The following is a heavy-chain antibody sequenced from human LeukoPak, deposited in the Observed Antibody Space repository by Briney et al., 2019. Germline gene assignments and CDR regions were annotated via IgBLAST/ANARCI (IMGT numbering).Heavy chain of an antibody. Sequence: PSQTLSLTCAVSGGSISSSSYYWGWIRPPPGKGREWVVSISYSGSTYYTPSRKKPLTISVHTTKNPFSLKLISLTAADTAMYFCAKHSNWNAVGDWFDRWGQGTLVTVSS. CDR1: GGSISSSSYY. V-gene: IGHV4-39*01. CDR3: AKHSNWNAVGDWFDR. J-gene: IGHJ5*02. D-gene: IGHD1-20*01. CDR2: ISYSGST.